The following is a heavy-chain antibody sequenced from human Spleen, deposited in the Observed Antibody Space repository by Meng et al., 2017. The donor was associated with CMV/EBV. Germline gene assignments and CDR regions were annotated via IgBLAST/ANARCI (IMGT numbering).Heavy chain of an antibody. CDR2: MNPNSGNT. Sequence: KSSGYTFSIYALNWVRQATGQGLEWMGWMNPNSGNTGYAQKFQGRVTMTRNTSISTAYMELSSLRSEDTAVYYCARRGEYGSGFDYWGQGTLVTVSS. CDR3: ARRGEYGSGFDY. J-gene: IGHJ4*02. D-gene: IGHD3-10*01. V-gene: IGHV1-8*01. CDR1: GYTFSIYA.